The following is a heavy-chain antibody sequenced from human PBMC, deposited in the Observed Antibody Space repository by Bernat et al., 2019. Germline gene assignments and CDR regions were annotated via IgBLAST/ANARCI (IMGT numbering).Heavy chain of an antibody. Sequence: EVQLLESGGGLVQPGGFLRLSCAASGFTFSTYAMSWVRQAPGKGLEWVLGISGSGGSTYYADSVKGRFTISRDNFQNTLYLQMNSLRAEDTAIYYCAKDGCSSGSCYSGAFATWGKGTVVIVSS. D-gene: IGHD2-15*01. V-gene: IGHV3-23*01. CDR3: AKDGCSSGSCYSGAFAT. CDR2: ISGSGGST. J-gene: IGHJ3*02. CDR1: GFTFSTYA.